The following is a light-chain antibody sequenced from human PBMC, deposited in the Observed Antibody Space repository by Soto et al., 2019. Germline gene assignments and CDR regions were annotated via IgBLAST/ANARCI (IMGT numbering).Light chain of an antibody. CDR3: QQSYTNPKT. CDR2: AAS. CDR1: QRITTY. J-gene: IGKJ1*01. V-gene: IGKV1-39*01. Sequence: IQMTHSPSSLAASVLYSVTITCRASQRITTYLNWYQQKPGKAPKLLIYAASNLQSGVPSRFSGYGSGTDFILTISSLQPEDFATYYCQQSYTNPKTFGQGTKV.